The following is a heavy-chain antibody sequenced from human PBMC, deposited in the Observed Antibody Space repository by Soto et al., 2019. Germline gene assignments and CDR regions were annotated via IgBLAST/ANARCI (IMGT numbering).Heavy chain of an antibody. Sequence: EVQLLESGGGLVQPGGSLRLSCAASGFTFSGYAMYWVRQAPGKGLEWVSVISGSGDSTYYADSVKGRFTISRDNSKNTLYLQMNSLRAEDTAVYYCARRSSGWYFDYWGQGTLVTVSS. CDR2: ISGSGDST. CDR1: GFTFSGYA. CDR3: ARRSSGWYFDY. D-gene: IGHD6-19*01. J-gene: IGHJ4*02. V-gene: IGHV3-23*01.